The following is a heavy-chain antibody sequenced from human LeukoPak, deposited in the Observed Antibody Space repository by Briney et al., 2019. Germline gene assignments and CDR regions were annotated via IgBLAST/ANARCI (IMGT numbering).Heavy chain of an antibody. Sequence: PGRSLRLSCAASGFTFNNYGMHWVRQVPGKGLEWVAVIWYDGSKKYYADSVKGRFTISRDNSKKTLYLQMNSLRAEDTAVYYCARAEFDILTGSDAFDIWGQGTMVTVSS. J-gene: IGHJ3*02. D-gene: IGHD3-9*01. V-gene: IGHV3-33*01. CDR3: ARAEFDILTGSDAFDI. CDR1: GFTFNNYG. CDR2: IWYDGSKK.